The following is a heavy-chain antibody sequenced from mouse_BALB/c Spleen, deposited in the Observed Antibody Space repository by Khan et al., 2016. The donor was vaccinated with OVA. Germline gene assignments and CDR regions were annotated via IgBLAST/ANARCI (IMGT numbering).Heavy chain of an antibody. CDR1: GYSITSGYS. CDR2: IHYSGST. Sequence: EVQLQESGPDLVKPSQSLSLTCTVTGYSITSGYSWHWIRQFPGNKLEWMVYIHYSGSTNYNPSLKSRISIIRDTSKNQFFLQLNSVTTEDTATYDCATMITTGAWFAYWGQGTLVTVSA. V-gene: IGHV3-1*02. D-gene: IGHD2-4*01. CDR3: ATMITTGAWFAY. J-gene: IGHJ3*01.